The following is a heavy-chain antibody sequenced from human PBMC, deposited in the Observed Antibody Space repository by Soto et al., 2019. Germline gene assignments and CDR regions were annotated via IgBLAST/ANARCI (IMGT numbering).Heavy chain of an antibody. CDR2: IIPIFGPA. D-gene: IGHD2-15*01. V-gene: IGHV1-69*01. Sequence: QVQLVQSGAEVKKPGSSVKVSCKASGGTFSSYAISWVRQAPGQGLEWMGGIIPIFGPANYAQKFQGRVTITADESTSTAYMELSSLRSEDTAVYYCARTQRATPVVVAATVNYYYGMAVWGQGTTVTVSS. CDR3: ARTQRATPVVVAATVNYYYGMAV. CDR1: GGTFSSYA. J-gene: IGHJ6*02.